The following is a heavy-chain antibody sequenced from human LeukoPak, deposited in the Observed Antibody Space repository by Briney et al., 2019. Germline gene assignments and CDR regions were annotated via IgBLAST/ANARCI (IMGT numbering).Heavy chain of an antibody. D-gene: IGHD3-3*01. J-gene: IGHJ4*02. CDR2: IWYDGSNK. Sequence: GGSLRLSCAASGFTFSSYGMHWVRQAPGKGLEWVAVIWYDGSNKYYADSVKGRFTISRDNSKNTLYLQMNSLRAEDTAVYYCARDPTIFGVVIPPVYWGQGTLVTVSS. CDR1: GFTFSSYG. V-gene: IGHV3-33*01. CDR3: ARDPTIFGVVIPPVY.